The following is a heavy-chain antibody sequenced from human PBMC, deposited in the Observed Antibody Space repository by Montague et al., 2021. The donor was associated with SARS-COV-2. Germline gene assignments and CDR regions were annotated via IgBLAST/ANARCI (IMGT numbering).Heavy chain of an antibody. CDR1: SGSIISSGYY. D-gene: IGHD3-10*01. CDR3: ARGMSRGVTTPFDY. CDR2: IYSSGTT. J-gene: IGHJ4*02. Sequence: SETLSLTCSISSGSIISSGYYWGWIRQPPGKELEWIGHIYSSGTTYYNPSLQSRGTISADTSKNHLSLRLSSVTAADTAVYYCARGMSRGVTTPFDYWGQGSQVTVSS. V-gene: IGHV4-39*02.